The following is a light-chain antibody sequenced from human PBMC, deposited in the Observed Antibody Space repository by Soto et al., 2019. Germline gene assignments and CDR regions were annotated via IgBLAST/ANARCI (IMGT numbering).Light chain of an antibody. CDR3: QHYVNLPLT. Sequence: DIQMTQSPSSLSASVGDRVTITCQASQDIKNYLNWYQQKPGKAPKLLIYEASSLEIGVPSRFSGGGSGSHFTFTISSLQPEDFATYYCQHYVNLPLTFGGGTKVDIK. V-gene: IGKV1-33*01. CDR1: QDIKNY. J-gene: IGKJ4*01. CDR2: EAS.